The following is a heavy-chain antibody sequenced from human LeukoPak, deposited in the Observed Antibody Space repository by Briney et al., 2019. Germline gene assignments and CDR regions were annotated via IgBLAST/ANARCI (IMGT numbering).Heavy chain of an antibody. CDR1: A. Sequence: AMXWXRXXXXXXXEXVSAISGGGDNTYYADSVKGRFTFSRDNSKNTLSLQMNSLRAEDTAVYYCAKATRWPQGIDFWGQGTLVTVSS. CDR2: ISGGGDNT. J-gene: IGHJ4*02. CDR3: AKATRWPQGIDF. V-gene: IGHV3-23*01. D-gene: IGHD5-24*01.